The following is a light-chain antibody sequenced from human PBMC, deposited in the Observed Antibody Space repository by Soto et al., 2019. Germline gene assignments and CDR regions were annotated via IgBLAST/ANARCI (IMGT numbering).Light chain of an antibody. CDR1: GSDVGGYDY. Sequence: ALTXPASVAGSPGQSITISCTGTGSDVGGYDYVSWYQQHPGKAPKLLIYEVSNRPSGISNRFSASKSGITASLTISGLQSEDEADYFCSSYTGTSTLVFGTGTKVTVL. V-gene: IGLV2-14*01. J-gene: IGLJ1*01. CDR3: SSYTGTSTLV. CDR2: EVS.